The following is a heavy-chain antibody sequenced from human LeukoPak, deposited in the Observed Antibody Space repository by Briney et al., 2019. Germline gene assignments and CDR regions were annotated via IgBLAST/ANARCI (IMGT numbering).Heavy chain of an antibody. D-gene: IGHD6-13*01. CDR3: ATLAAAGTTGVKPLDY. J-gene: IGHJ4*02. CDR1: GGSISRYY. V-gene: IGHV4-4*07. CDR2: IYTSGST. Sequence: SETLSLTCTVSGGSISRYYWSWVRQPAGKGLEWIGRIYTSGSTNYNPSLKSRVTMSVDTSKNQFSLKLSSVTAAVTAVYYCATLAAAGTTGVKPLDYWGQGTLVTVSS.